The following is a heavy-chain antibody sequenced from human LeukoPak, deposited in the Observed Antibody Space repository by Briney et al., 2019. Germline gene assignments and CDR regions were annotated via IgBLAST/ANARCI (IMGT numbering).Heavy chain of an antibody. CDR3: AKDRGYSGYDKDAFDI. J-gene: IGHJ3*02. D-gene: IGHD5-12*01. V-gene: IGHV3-23*01. Sequence: GGSLRLSCAASGFTFSSYAMSWVRQAPGKGLEWVSATSGGGGSTYYADSVKGRFTISRDNSKNTLYLQMNSLRAEDTAVYYCAKDRGYSGYDKDAFDIWGQGTMVTVSS. CDR2: TSGGGGST. CDR1: GFTFSSYA.